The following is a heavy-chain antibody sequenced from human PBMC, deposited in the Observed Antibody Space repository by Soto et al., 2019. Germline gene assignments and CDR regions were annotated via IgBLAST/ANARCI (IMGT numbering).Heavy chain of an antibody. CDR1: GFTFSGHA. Sequence: QVQLVESGGGVAQPGRSLRLSCTVSGFTFSGHAMHWVRQAPGKGLEWVTQIWYDGSNKYYAESVKGRFTISRDNSKNALYLQMNSLRGEDTAVYYCGSDGQGLAPYALDVWGQGTSVTVSS. CDR2: IWYDGSNK. D-gene: IGHD6-19*01. CDR3: GSDGQGLAPYALDV. V-gene: IGHV3-33*01. J-gene: IGHJ6*02.